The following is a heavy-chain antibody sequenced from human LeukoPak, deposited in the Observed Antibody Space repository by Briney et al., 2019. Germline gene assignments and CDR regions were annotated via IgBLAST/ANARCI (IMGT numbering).Heavy chain of an antibody. D-gene: IGHD3-22*01. J-gene: IGHJ4*02. V-gene: IGHV3-21*01. CDR2: ISVRSNYI. CDR3: VRLRRNSDTSGFYYYYDY. Sequence: GGSLRLSCAASGYTFSSYSINWVRQAPGKGLEWVSSISVRSNYIYYADSVRGRSSISRDDARDSLYLQMNSLRAEDTAVYYCVRLRRNSDTSGFYYYYDYWGQGTLVTVSS. CDR1: GYTFSSYS.